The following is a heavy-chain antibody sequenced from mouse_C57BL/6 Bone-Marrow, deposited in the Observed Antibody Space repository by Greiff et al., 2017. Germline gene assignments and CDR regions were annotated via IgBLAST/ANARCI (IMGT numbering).Heavy chain of an antibody. CDR3: TFYDYGG. V-gene: IGHV1-15*01. D-gene: IGHD2-4*01. CDR2: IDPETGGT. CDR1: GYTFTDYE. Sequence: QVQLQQSGAELVRPGASVTLSCKASGYTFTDYEMHWVKQTPVHGLEWIGAIDPETGGTAYTQKFKGKAILTADKSSSTAYMELRSLTSEDSAVYYCTFYDYGGWGQGTTLTVSS. J-gene: IGHJ2*01.